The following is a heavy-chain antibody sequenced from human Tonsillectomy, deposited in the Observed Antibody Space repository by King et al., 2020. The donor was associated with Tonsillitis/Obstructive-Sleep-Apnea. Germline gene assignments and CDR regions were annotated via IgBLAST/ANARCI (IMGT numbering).Heavy chain of an antibody. V-gene: IGHV4-34*01. J-gene: IGHJ4*02. CDR1: GGSFSGYY. Sequence: VQLQQWGAGLLKPSETLSLTCAVSGGSFSGYYWSWIRQPPGKGLEWIGEINHSGSTNYNPSLKSRVTISVDTSKNQFSLKLSSVTAADTAVYYCGTGQLALPIDYWGQGTLVTVSS. CDR2: INHSGST. CDR3: GTGQLALPIDY. D-gene: IGHD6-13*01.